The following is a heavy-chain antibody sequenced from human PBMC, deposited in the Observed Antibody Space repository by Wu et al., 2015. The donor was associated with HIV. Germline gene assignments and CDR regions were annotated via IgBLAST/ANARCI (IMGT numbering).Heavy chain of an antibody. CDR1: GGTFSSYA. V-gene: IGHV1-69*05. Sequence: QVQLVQSGAEVKKPGSSVKVSCKASGGTFSSYAISWVRQAPGQGLEWMGGIIPIFGTANYAQKFQGRVTITTDESTSTAYMELSSLRSEDTAVYYCARPGPNCSGGSCYSTGAFDIWGQGTMVTVSS. D-gene: IGHD2-15*01. CDR2: IIPIFGTA. CDR3: ARPGPNCSGGSCYSTGAFDI. J-gene: IGHJ3*02.